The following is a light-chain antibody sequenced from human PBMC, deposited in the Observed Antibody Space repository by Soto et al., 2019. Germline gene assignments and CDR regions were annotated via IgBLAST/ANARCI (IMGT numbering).Light chain of an antibody. CDR3: QQYNSYSEA. Sequence: DIQMTQSPSFLSASVGDKVTITCRATESVGKWLAWYQEKPGNPPRPLIYDASTLESGVPSRFSGSGSGTEFTLTISSLQADDFAIYYCQQYNSYSEAFGQGTKVDIK. J-gene: IGKJ1*01. CDR1: ESVGKW. CDR2: DAS. V-gene: IGKV1-5*01.